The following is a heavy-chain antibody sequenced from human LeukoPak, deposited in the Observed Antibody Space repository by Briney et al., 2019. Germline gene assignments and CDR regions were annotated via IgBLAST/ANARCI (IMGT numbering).Heavy chain of an antibody. CDR1: GFTFSSYW. V-gene: IGHV3-7*03. J-gene: IGHJ4*02. D-gene: IGHD4-17*01. CDR2: IKQDGSEK. CDR3: ARGQTTVTN. Sequence: GGFLRLSCAASGFTFSSYWMSWVRQAPRKGLEWVANIKQDGSEKYYVDSVKGRFTISRDNAKNSLYLQMSSLRAEDTAVYYCARGQTTVTNWGQGTLVTVSS.